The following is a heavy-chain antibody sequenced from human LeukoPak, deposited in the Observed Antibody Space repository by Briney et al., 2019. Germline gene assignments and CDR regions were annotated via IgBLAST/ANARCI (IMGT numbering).Heavy chain of an antibody. CDR2: IKQDGSEK. D-gene: IGHD1-1*01. CDR1: GFSFSTYW. V-gene: IGHV3-7*01. CDR3: ARVTMDGYYFDY. J-gene: IGHJ4*02. Sequence: GGSLRLSCAASGFSFSTYWMSWVRQAPGKGLQWVANIKQDGSEKNYVDSVKGRFTISRDNAKNSLYLQMNSLRAEDTAVYYCARVTMDGYYFDYWGQGTLVTVSS.